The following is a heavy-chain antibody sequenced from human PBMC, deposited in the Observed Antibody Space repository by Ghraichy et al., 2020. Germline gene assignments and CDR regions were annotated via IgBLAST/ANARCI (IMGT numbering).Heavy chain of an antibody. V-gene: IGHV1-58*02. CDR2: IVLGSSNT. J-gene: IGHJ6*02. Sequence: SVKVSCKSSGFTLSNSAMLWVRQAHGQRLEWIGWIVLGSSNTNYAQKFQERVAITRDISTSTAYMELSSLRSEDTAVYYCAAAIYCSSDSRTFCYYGMDVWGQGTTVTVSS. CDR3: AAAIYCSSDSRTFCYYGMDV. CDR1: GFTLSNSA. D-gene: IGHD2-2*01.